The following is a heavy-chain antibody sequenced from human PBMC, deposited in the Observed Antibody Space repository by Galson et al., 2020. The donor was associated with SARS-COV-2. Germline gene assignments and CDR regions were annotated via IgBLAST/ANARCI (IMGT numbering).Heavy chain of an antibody. CDR3: ARDGGYGSGGSCYSLYGMDV. CDR1: GFTFSSYG. Sequence: GGSLRLSCAASGFTFSSYGMHWVRQAPGKGLEWVAVIWYDGSNKYYADSVKGRFTISRDNSKNTLYLQMNSRRAEDTAVYYCARDGGYGSGGSCYSLYGMDVWGQGTTVTVSS. J-gene: IGHJ6*02. V-gene: IGHV3-33*01. D-gene: IGHD2-15*01. CDR2: IWYDGSNK.